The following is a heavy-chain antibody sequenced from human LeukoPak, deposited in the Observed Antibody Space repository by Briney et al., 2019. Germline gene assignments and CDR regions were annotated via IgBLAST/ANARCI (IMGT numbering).Heavy chain of an antibody. CDR2: MNPNSGNT. Sequence: GASVKVSCKASVYTFTSCDINWVRQATGQGLEWMGWMNPNSGNTGYGQSFQGRTTMTRDISIGTAYMELSNLTSEDTAIYYCTRGSSGRRDNWGQGTLVTVSA. D-gene: IGHD6-19*01. J-gene: IGHJ4*02. CDR3: TRGSSGRRDN. V-gene: IGHV1-8*01. CDR1: VYTFTSCD.